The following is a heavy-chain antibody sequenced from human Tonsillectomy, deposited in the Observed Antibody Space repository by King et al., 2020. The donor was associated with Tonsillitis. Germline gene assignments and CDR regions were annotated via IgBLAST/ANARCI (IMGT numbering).Heavy chain of an antibody. V-gene: IGHV4-39*07. CDR2: IYYSGST. D-gene: IGHD6-13*01. CDR1: GGSISSSSYY. CDR3: ARRRFSSSWQDAFDI. Sequence: QLQESGPGLVKPSETLSLTCTVSGGSISSSSYYWGWIRQPPGKGLEWIGSIYYSGSTYYNPSLKSRVTISVDTSKNQFSLKLSSVTAADTAVYYCARRRFSSSWQDAFDIWGQGTMVTVSS. J-gene: IGHJ3*02.